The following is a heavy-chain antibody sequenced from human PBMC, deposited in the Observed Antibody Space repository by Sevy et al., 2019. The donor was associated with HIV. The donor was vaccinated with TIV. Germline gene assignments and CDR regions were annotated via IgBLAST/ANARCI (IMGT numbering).Heavy chain of an antibody. Sequence: SETLSLTCTVSGGSISSSGYYWGWIRQRPGKGLEWIVSIDYSGSAYYSPSLKSRVTVSIDTSKNQFSLKVRSVTAADTAVYYCAEVPPRSKMDVWGQGTTVTVSS. D-gene: IGHD1-26*01. CDR1: GGSISSSGYY. CDR2: IDYSGSA. CDR3: AEVPPRSKMDV. J-gene: IGHJ6*02. V-gene: IGHV4-39*01.